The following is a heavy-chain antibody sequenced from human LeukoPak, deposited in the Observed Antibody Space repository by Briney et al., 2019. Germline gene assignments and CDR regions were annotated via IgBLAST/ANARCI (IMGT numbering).Heavy chain of an antibody. Sequence: KPSETLSLTCTVSGGSISSYYWSWIRQPPGKGLEWIGYIYYSGSTNYNPSLKSRVTISVDTSKNQFSLKLSSVTAADTAVYYCARGQPYGYGYAFDIWGQGTMVTVSS. D-gene: IGHD5-18*01. V-gene: IGHV4-59*01. CDR3: ARGQPYGYGYAFDI. J-gene: IGHJ3*02. CDR1: GGSISSYY. CDR2: IYYSGST.